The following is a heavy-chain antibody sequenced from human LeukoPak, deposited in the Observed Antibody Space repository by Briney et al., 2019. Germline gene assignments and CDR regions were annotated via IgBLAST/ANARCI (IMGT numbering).Heavy chain of an antibody. V-gene: IGHV1-18*04. CDR1: GYSFTSYY. CDR2: ISGYNGNT. Sequence: ASVKVSCKASGYSFTSYYIHWVRQAPGQGLEWMGWISGYNGNTNYAQKLQGRVTMTTDTSTSTAYMELRSLRSDDTAVYYCARWQQLAPRGLPADYWGQGTLVTVSS. CDR3: ARWQQLAPRGLPADY. J-gene: IGHJ4*02. D-gene: IGHD6-13*01.